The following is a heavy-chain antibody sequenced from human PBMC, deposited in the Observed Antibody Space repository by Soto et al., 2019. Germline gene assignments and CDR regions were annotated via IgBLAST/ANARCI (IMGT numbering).Heavy chain of an antibody. Sequence: TSETMSLTCTVSDGSISNYYWSWIRQPPGKGLEWIGYIYYSGSTNYNPSLKSRVTISVDTSKNQFSLKLSSVTAADTAVYYCARDRMFDYWGQGTLVTVSS. J-gene: IGHJ4*02. CDR3: ARDRMFDY. CDR1: DGSISNYY. V-gene: IGHV4-59*01. CDR2: IYYSGST.